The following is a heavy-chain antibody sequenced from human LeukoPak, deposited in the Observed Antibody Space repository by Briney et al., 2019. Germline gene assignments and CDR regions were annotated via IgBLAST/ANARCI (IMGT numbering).Heavy chain of an antibody. CDR3: ARRSRGYSGYYIDY. V-gene: IGHV4-59*08. D-gene: IGHD5-12*01. J-gene: IGHJ4*02. CDR1: GGSISSYY. Sequence: SETLSLTCTVSGGSISSYYWSWIRQPPGKGLEWIGYIYYSGSTNYSPSLKSRVTISVDTSKNQFSLKLSSVTAADTAVYYCARRSRGYSGYYIDYWGQGTLVTVSS. CDR2: IYYSGST.